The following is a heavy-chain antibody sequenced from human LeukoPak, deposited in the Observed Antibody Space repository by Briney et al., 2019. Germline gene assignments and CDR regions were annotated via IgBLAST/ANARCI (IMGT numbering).Heavy chain of an antibody. CDR1: GGTFSSYV. D-gene: IGHD6-19*01. CDR3: AMGVGAPEDLAVAADFDY. CDR2: IITIFGTA. J-gene: IGHJ4*02. Sequence: SVKVSCKASGGTFSSYVINWVRQTPGQGLEWMGGIITIFGTANYAQKFQGRVTITADKSTSTAYMELSSLRSEDTAVYYCAMGVGAPEDLAVAADFDYWGQGTLVTVSS. V-gene: IGHV1-69*06.